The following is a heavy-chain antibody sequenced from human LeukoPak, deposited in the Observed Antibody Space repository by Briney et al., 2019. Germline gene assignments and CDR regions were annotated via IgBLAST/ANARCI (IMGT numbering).Heavy chain of an antibody. D-gene: IGHD3-10*01. CDR3: AKDWVVRGVISY. V-gene: IGHV3-30*18. J-gene: IGHJ4*02. Sequence: QPGRSLRLSCAASGFTFSSYVMHWVRQAPGKGLEWVAGISYDGNNKYYAESVKGRFTISRDNSKNTLCLQMNSLRAEDTAVYYCAKDWVVRGVISYWGQGTLVTVSS. CDR2: ISYDGNNK. CDR1: GFTFSSYV.